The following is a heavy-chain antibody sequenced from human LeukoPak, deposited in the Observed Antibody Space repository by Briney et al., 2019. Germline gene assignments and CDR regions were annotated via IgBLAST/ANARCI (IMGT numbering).Heavy chain of an antibody. CDR3: ARHRYGGNLLFES. D-gene: IGHD4-23*01. V-gene: IGHV4-61*02. CDR2: IYTSGSP. CDR1: GGSISSGSYY. J-gene: IGHJ4*02. Sequence: SQTLSLTCTVSGGSISSGSYYWSWIRQPAGKGLEWIGRIYTSGSPNYNPSLKSRVTISIDTSKNQFSLKLSSVTAADTAVYYCARHRYGGNLLFESWGQGTLVTVSS.